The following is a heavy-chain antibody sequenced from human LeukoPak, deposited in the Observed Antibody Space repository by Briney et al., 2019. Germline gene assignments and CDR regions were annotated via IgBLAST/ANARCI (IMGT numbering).Heavy chain of an antibody. CDR1: GGTFSSYA. Sequence: ASVTVSCKASGGTFSSYAISWVRQAPGQGLEWMGGIIPIFGTANYAQKLQGRVTMATDTSTSTAYMELRSLRSDDTAVYCCARDHYDYVWGSYRIDYWGQGTLVTVSS. J-gene: IGHJ4*02. CDR2: IIPIFGTA. CDR3: ARDHYDYVWGSYRIDY. V-gene: IGHV1-69*05. D-gene: IGHD3-16*02.